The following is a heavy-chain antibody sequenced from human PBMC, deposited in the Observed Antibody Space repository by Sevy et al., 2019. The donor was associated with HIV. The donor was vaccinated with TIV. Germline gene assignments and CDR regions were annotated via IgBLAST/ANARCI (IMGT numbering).Heavy chain of an antibody. V-gene: IGHV3-11*01. CDR2: ISSSGSTI. CDR1: GFAFSDYY. Sequence: GGSLRLSCAASGFAFSDYYMSWICQAPGKGLEWVSYISSSGSTIYYADSVKGRFTISRDNAKNSLYLQMNSLRAEDTAVYYCARDLARTIFGVVIEKFDPWGQGTLVTVSS. J-gene: IGHJ5*02. CDR3: ARDLARTIFGVVIEKFDP. D-gene: IGHD3-3*01.